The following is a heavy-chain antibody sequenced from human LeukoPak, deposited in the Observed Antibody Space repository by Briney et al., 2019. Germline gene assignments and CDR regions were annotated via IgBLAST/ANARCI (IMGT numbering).Heavy chain of an antibody. CDR3: ARDGNFGFSYGMDV. CDR2: IYYTGSS. Sequence: SETLSLTCTVSGGSISSGNNYWSWIRQHPGKGLEWMGYIYYTGSSHYNPSPKSRLTISVDTSKNQFSLRLNSVTAADTAVYYCARDGNFGFSYGMDVWGQGTTVTVSS. V-gene: IGHV4-31*03. D-gene: IGHD3-3*02. J-gene: IGHJ6*02. CDR1: GGSISSGNNY.